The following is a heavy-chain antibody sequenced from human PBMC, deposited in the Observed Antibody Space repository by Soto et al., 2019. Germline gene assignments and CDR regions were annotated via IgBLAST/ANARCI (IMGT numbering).Heavy chain of an antibody. CDR3: ARIQQEFDY. D-gene: IGHD6-13*01. CDR2: INTYNGNT. Sequence: ASVKVSCKTSGYTFSDYGVSWVRQAPGQGLEWMGWINTYNGNTKYEHNFQGRVTITADESTSTAYMELSSLRSEDTAVYYCARIQQEFDYWGQGTLVTVSS. V-gene: IGHV1-18*01. CDR1: GYTFSDYG. J-gene: IGHJ4*02.